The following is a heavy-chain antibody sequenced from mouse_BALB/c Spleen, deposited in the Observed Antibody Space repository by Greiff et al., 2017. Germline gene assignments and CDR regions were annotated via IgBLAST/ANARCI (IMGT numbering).Heavy chain of an antibody. CDR3: ARESGSSLDY. CDR2: IFPGSGNT. D-gene: IGHD1-1*01. J-gene: IGHJ2*01. V-gene: IGHV1-66*01. Sequence: VKLMESGPELVKPGASVKISCKASGYSFTSYYIHWVKQRPGQGLEWIGWIFPGSGNTKYNEKFKGKATLTADTSSSTAYMQLSSLTSEDSAVYFCARESGSSLDYWGQGTTLTVSS. CDR1: GYSFTSYY.